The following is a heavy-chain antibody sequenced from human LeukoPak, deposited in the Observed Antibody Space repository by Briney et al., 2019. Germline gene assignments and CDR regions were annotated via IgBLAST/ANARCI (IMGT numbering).Heavy chain of an antibody. CDR3: ARRADSGNYYAAFDI. J-gene: IGHJ3*02. D-gene: IGHD1-26*01. CDR1: GYTFTSYD. V-gene: IGHV1-8*03. CDR2: MNPNSGNT. Sequence: ASVKVSXKASGYTFTSYDINWVRQATGQGLEWMGWMNPNSGNTGYAQNFQGRVTITRNTSTKTAYLELSSLRSEDTAVYYCARRADSGNYYAAFDIWGQGTMVTVSS.